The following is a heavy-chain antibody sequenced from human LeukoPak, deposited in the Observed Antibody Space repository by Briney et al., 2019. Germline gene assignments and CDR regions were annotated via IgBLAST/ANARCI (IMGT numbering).Heavy chain of an antibody. D-gene: IGHD3-3*01. J-gene: IGHJ1*01. Sequence: ASVKVTCNASGYTLTGAYLHCVRQAPGQGLEWMGWINPNSGGTNYAQKFQGRVTMTRDTSISTAYMELSRLRSDDTAVYYCAREVSKMVNIKVFYLGGQGTLVTVSS. CDR2: INPNSGGT. V-gene: IGHV1-2*02. CDR1: GYTLTGAY. CDR3: AREVSKMVNIKVFYL.